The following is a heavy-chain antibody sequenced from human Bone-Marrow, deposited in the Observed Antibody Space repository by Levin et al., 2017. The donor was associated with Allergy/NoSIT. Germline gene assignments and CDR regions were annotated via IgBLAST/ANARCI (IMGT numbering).Heavy chain of an antibody. J-gene: IGHJ4*02. V-gene: IGHV3-64D*06. Sequence: PGESLKISCSASGFSFRTSTMHWVRQAPGKGLEYVSTISPKGGDTYYSDSVKGRFTISRDNSNNTLHLQMSSLRAEDTAVYYCVNEVLDYYGSGSYYRFDYWGQGTLVTVSS. CDR2: ISPKGGDT. CDR1: GFSFRTST. D-gene: IGHD3-10*01. CDR3: VNEVLDYYGSGSYYRFDY.